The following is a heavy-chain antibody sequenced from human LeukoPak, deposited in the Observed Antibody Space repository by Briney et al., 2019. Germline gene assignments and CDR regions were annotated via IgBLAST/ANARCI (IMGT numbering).Heavy chain of an antibody. J-gene: IGHJ6*02. D-gene: IGHD3-22*01. CDR1: GFTFSSYG. CDR2: IWYDGSNK. CDR3: AREETYYYDSSGYYQYYYYGMDV. V-gene: IGHV3-33*01. Sequence: GGSLRLSCAASGFTFSSYGMHWVRQAPGKGLEWVAVIWYDGSNKYYADSVKGRFTISRDNSKNTLYLQMNSLRAEDTAVYYRAREETYYYDSSGYYQYYYYGMDVWGQGTTVTVSS.